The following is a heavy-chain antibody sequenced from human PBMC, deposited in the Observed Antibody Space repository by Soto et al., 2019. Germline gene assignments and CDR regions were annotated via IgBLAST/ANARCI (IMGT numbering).Heavy chain of an antibody. D-gene: IGHD3-10*01. CDR2: ISAYNGNT. CDR1: GYTFTSYG. Sequence: ASVKVSCKASGYTFTSYGISWVRQAPGQGLEWMGWISAYNGNTNYAQKLQGRVTMTTDTSTSTAYMELRILRSDDTAVYYCARDTPLYYGSGSYEDAFDIWGQGTMVTVSS. CDR3: ARDTPLYYGSGSYEDAFDI. V-gene: IGHV1-18*01. J-gene: IGHJ3*02.